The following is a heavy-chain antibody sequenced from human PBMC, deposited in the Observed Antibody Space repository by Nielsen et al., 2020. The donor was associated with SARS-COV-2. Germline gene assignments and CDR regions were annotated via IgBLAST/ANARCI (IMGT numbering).Heavy chain of an antibody. J-gene: IGHJ3*02. D-gene: IGHD6-19*01. CDR3: ARSISSGWYLGAFDI. CDR2: IYWDDDK. CDR1: GFSLSTSGVG. Sequence: SGPTLVKPPQTLTLTCTFSGFSLSTSGVGVGWIRQPPGKALEWLALIYWDDDKRYSPSLKSRLTITKDTSKNQVVLTMTNMDPVDTATYYCARSISSGWYLGAFDIWGQGTMVTVSS. V-gene: IGHV2-5*02.